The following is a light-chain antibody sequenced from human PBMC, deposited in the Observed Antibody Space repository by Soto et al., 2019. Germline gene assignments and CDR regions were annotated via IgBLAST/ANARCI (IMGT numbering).Light chain of an antibody. V-gene: IGLV2-14*01. CDR1: STDVGAYNY. Sequence: QSALPQPASVSGSPGQSITISCTGTSTDVGAYNYVSWYQHHPGKAPKLLIYEVSQRPSKFSNRFSGSKSGNTASLTISGLQAEDEADYYCTSFTSSTTLVFGTGTKLTVL. J-gene: IGLJ1*01. CDR3: TSFTSSTTLV. CDR2: EVS.